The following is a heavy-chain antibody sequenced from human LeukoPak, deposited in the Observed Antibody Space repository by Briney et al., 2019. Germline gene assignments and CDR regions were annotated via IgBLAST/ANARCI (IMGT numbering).Heavy chain of an antibody. CDR1: GFTFSSYW. Sequence: GGSLRLSCAASGFTFSSYWMHWVRQAPGKGLVWVSLIVSDGSRTTYADSVKGRFTISRDNAKNTLYLEMNSLRAEDTVVYYCARDRGYNLDYWGQGTLVTASS. V-gene: IGHV3-74*01. CDR3: ARDRGYNLDY. D-gene: IGHD1-14*01. CDR2: IVSDGSRT. J-gene: IGHJ4*02.